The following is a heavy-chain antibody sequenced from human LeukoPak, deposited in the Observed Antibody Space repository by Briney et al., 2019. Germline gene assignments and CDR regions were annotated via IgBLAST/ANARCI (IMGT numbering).Heavy chain of an antibody. CDR2: IYYSGST. Sequence: PSETLSLTCTVSGDSISSSSYYWGWIRQPPGKGLEWIGSIYYSGSTNYNPSLKSRVTISVDTSKNQFSLKLSSVTAADTAVYYCARGAHYYDSSGSCFHDYWGQGTLVTVSS. V-gene: IGHV4-39*07. J-gene: IGHJ4*02. D-gene: IGHD3-22*01. CDR1: GDSISSSSYY. CDR3: ARGAHYYDSSGSCFHDY.